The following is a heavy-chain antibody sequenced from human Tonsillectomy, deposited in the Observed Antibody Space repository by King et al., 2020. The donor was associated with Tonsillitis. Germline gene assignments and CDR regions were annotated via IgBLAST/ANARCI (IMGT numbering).Heavy chain of an antibody. J-gene: IGHJ5*01. CDR2: IYSSENT. CDR3: GRYEGGVFDS. D-gene: IGHD2-15*01. Sequence: VQLQESGPGLVKPSETLSLTCTVSGGSISGGACYWSWIRQPTGKGLEWIGYIYSSENTFYNPSLKSRLSISVDTSKNQFSLKLSSVTAADTAVYYCGRYEGGVFDSWGQGTLVTVSS. V-gene: IGHV4-31*03. CDR1: GGSISGGACY.